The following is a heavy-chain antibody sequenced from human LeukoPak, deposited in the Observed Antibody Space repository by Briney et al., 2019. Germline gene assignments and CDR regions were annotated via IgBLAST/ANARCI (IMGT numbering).Heavy chain of an antibody. V-gene: IGHV3-30*02. J-gene: IGHJ6*02. D-gene: IGHD5-12*01. CDR2: IPHDGSNQ. CDR3: ARINAGYRTYGMDV. CDR1: GFIFETFG. Sequence: GGPLRLSCVASGFIFETFGMHCVRQAPGKGLEGVAYIPHDGSNQYSADSLKGRFTISRDNSKNTLYLEMHSLRVEDTAVYYCARINAGYRTYGMDVWGQGTAVIVSS.